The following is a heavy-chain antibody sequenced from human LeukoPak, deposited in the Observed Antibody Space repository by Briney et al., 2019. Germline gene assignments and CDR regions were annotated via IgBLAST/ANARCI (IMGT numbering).Heavy chain of an antibody. D-gene: IGHD1-14*01. CDR1: GFTFSSDA. V-gene: IGHV3-23*01. Sequence: GGSLRLSCAASGFTFSSDAMSWVRQAPGKGLEWVSAISGSGGSTYYADSVKGRFTISRDNSKNTRYLQRNSLIAEDTAVYYCAKVILNRYFDYWGQGTLVTVSS. CDR2: ISGSGGST. J-gene: IGHJ4*02. CDR3: AKVILNRYFDY.